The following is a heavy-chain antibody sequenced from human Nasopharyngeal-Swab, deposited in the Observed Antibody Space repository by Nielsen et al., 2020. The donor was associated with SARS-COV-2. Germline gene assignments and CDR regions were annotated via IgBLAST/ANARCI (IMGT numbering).Heavy chain of an antibody. J-gene: IGHJ4*02. D-gene: IGHD6-19*01. CDR3: ARGALYSSGWYGY. Sequence: SDTLSPTFAVSGGSISSSNWWSCVRQPPGKGLEWIGEVYHSGSTNYNPSLKSRVTISVDKSKNQFCLKLSSVTAADTAVYYCARGALYSSGWYGYWGQGTLVTVSS. V-gene: IGHV4-4*02. CDR2: VYHSGST. CDR1: GGSISSSNW.